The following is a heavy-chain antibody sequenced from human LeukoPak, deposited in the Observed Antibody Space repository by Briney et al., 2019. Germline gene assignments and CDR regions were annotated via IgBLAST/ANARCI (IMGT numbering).Heavy chain of an antibody. CDR1: GFTVSSSY. V-gene: IGHV3-21*01. CDR2: ISDSGIYI. J-gene: IGHJ4*02. D-gene: IGHD5-18*01. CDR3: AGGNSALLDY. Sequence: PGGSLRLSCTGSGFTVSSSYMSWVRQAPGKGLEWVSSISDSGIYIFYSDSVKGRFAKNSLYLQMNSLRAEDTAVYYCAGGNSALLDYWGQGTLVTVSS.